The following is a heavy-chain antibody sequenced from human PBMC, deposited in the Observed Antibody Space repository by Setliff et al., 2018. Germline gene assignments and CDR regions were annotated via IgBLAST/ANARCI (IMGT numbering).Heavy chain of an antibody. CDR3: ARDEDRDEMETQGY. V-gene: IGHV1-18*01. J-gene: IGHJ4*02. D-gene: IGHD1-1*01. CDR1: GYTFTTYA. CDR2: ISTSNGNT. Sequence: ASVKVSCKASGYTFTTYAISWVRQTPGQGLEWMGWISTSNGNTNYAQNLQGRVTMTTDTSTSTAYMELRSLRYDDTAVYYCARDEDRDEMETQGYWGQGTLVTVSS.